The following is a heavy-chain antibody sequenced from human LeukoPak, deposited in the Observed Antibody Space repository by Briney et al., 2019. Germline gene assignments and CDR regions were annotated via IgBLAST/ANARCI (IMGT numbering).Heavy chain of an antibody. Sequence: SETLSLTCTVSGGSITNYYWSWIRQPPGKGLEWLGYVSYSGSTNYNPSLKSRVTISVDTSKNQFSLNLTSVTAADTAVYYCARHGSSSSCYSPWGQGTLVTVSS. CDR3: ARHGSSSSCYSP. D-gene: IGHD2-2*02. V-gene: IGHV4-59*08. J-gene: IGHJ4*02. CDR2: VSYSGST. CDR1: GGSITNYY.